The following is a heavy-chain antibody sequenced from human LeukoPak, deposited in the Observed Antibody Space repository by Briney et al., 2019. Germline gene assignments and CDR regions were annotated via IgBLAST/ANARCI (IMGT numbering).Heavy chain of an antibody. CDR1: GGSFSGYY. CDR3: ARASPEQWLVRGVTYYYYGMDV. D-gene: IGHD6-19*01. J-gene: IGHJ6*02. V-gene: IGHV4-34*01. Sequence: SETLSLTCAVYGGSFSGYYWSWIRQPPGKGLEWIGEINHSGSTYYNPSLKSRVTISVDTSKNQFSLKLSSVTAADTAVYYCARASPEQWLVRGVTYYYYGMDVWGQGTTVTVSS. CDR2: INHSGST.